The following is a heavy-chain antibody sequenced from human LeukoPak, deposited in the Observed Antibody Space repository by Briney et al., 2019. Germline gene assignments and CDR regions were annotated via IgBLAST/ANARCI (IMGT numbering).Heavy chain of an antibody. CDR2: INPNSGGT. CDR1: GYTFTGYY. V-gene: IGHV1-2*02. Sequence: AASVKVSCKASGYTFTGYYMHWARQAPGQGLEWMGWINPNSGGTNYAQKFQGRVTMTRDTSISTAYMELSRLRSDDTAVYYCARADCSSTSCYGGRNWFDPWGQGTLVTVSS. D-gene: IGHD2-2*01. CDR3: ARADCSSTSCYGGRNWFDP. J-gene: IGHJ5*02.